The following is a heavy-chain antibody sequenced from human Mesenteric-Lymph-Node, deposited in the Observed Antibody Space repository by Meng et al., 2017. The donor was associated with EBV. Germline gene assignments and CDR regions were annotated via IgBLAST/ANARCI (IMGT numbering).Heavy chain of an antibody. V-gene: IGHV7-4-1*02. Sequence: QWKLLQSGTELKKPGASVKVSCKASGYTFTTYTIKWVRQAPGQGLEWMGWINTNSGNPTYAQGFTGRFVFSLDTSVSTAYLQISNLKAEDTAVYYCVRDPTKVAAAASFDYWGQGTLVTVSS. CDR1: GYTFTTYT. CDR2: INTNSGNP. J-gene: IGHJ4*02. D-gene: IGHD6-13*01. CDR3: VRDPTKVAAAASFDY.